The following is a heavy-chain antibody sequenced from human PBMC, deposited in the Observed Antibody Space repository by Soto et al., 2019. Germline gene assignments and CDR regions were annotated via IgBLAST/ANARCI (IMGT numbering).Heavy chain of an antibody. CDR1: GDSVSSNSAA. CDR3: ARDWGYCTNGVCYTDLYYFDY. D-gene: IGHD2-8*01. Sequence: PSQTLSLTCAISGDSVSSNSAAWNWIRQSPSRGLEWLGRTYYRSKWYNDYAVSVKSRITINPDTSKNQFSLQLNSVTPEDTAVYYCARDWGYCTNGVCYTDLYYFDYWGQGTLVTVSS. V-gene: IGHV6-1*01. CDR2: TYYRSKWYN. J-gene: IGHJ4*02.